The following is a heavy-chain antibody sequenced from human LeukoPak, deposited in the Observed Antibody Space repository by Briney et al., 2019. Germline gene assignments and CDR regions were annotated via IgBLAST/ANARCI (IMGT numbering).Heavy chain of an antibody. V-gene: IGHV3-33*01. J-gene: IGHJ4*02. CDR3: ARENVDTATDY. D-gene: IGHD5-18*01. CDR2: IWYDESNK. Sequence: GRSLRLSCAASGFAFSSYGMHWVRQAPGKGLEWVAVIWYDESNKYYADSVKGRFTISRDNSENTLYLQMNSLRAEDTAVYYCARENVDTATDYWGQGTLVTVSS. CDR1: GFAFSSYG.